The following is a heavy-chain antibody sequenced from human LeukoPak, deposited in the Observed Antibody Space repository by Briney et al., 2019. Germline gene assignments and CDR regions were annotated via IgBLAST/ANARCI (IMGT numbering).Heavy chain of an antibody. J-gene: IGHJ5*02. CDR3: ARDPLGGGNWFDP. Sequence: PSETLSLTCTVSGGSISSSSYYWGWIRQPPGKGLEWIGSIYYSGSTYYNPSLKSRVTISIDTSKNQFSLKLSSVTAADTAVYYCARDPLGGGNWFDPWGQGTLVTVSS. D-gene: IGHD1-26*01. V-gene: IGHV4-39*07. CDR2: IYYSGST. CDR1: GGSISSSSYY.